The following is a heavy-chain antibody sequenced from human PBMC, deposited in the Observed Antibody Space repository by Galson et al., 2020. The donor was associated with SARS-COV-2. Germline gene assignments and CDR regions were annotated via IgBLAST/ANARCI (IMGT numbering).Heavy chain of an antibody. D-gene: IGHD6-25*01. CDR2: ISTSSTDI. Sequence: GGSLRLSCAASGFSFSGYYMSWIRQAPGKGLECISYISTSSTDIYYVDSVRSRFTTSRDNAKKSLYLQMNSLRVEDTAVYYCVRTARVGANWGQGTLVTVSS. CDR3: VRTARVGAN. V-gene: IGHV3-11*01. J-gene: IGHJ4*02. CDR1: GFSFSGYY.